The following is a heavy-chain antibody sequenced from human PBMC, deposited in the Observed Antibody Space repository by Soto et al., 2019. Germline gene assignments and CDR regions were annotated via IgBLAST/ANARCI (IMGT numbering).Heavy chain of an antibody. D-gene: IGHD4-17*01. CDR3: ARHDDYGDYNNWFDP. CDR2: IYYSGST. V-gene: IGHV4-61*01. J-gene: IGHJ5*02. CDR1: GGSVSSGSYY. Sequence: PSETLSLTCTVSGGSVSSGSYYWSWIRQPPGKGLEWIGYIYYSGSTNYNPSLKSRVTISVDTSKNQFPLKLSSVTAADTAVYYCARHDDYGDYNNWFDPWGQGTLVTVSS.